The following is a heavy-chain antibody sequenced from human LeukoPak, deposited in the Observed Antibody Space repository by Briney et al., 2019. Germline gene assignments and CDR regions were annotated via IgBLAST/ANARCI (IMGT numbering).Heavy chain of an antibody. D-gene: IGHD2-8*01. V-gene: IGHV3-23*01. CDR1: GFIFSSYS. CDR3: AKDRYCISYVCHGDFDY. J-gene: IGHJ4*02. Sequence: PGGSLRLSCAASGFIFSSYSMSWVRQAPGKGLEWVSTISGSGSSTYYADSVKGRFTISRDNSKNTVYLQMNSLRAEDTAVYYCAKDRYCISYVCHGDFDYWGKGTLVTVSS. CDR2: ISGSGSST.